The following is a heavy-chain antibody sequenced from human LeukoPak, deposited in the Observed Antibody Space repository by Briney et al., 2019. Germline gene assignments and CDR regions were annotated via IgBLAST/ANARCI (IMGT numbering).Heavy chain of an antibody. CDR2: INHSGST. V-gene: IGHV4-34*01. CDR3: ARGPKTYYYGSGSPAPRGNWFDP. D-gene: IGHD3-10*01. CDR1: GGSFSGYY. J-gene: IGHJ5*02. Sequence: SETLSLTCAVYGGSFSGYYWSWIRQPPGKGLEWIGEINHSGSTNYNPSLKSRVTISVDTSKNQFSLKLSSVTAADTAVYYCARGPKTYYYGSGSPAPRGNWFDPWGQGTLVTVSS.